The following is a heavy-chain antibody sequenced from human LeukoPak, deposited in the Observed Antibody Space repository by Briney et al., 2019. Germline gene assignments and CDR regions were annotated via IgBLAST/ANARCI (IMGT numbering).Heavy chain of an antibody. D-gene: IGHD2-15*01. CDR2: INTDGSST. J-gene: IGHJ4*02. CDR1: GXTFSSYW. Sequence: GGSLRLSCAASGXTFSSYWMHWVRQAPGKGLVWVSRINTDGSSTTYADSVKGRFTISRDNAKNTLYLQMNSLRAEDTAVYYCARVGGGSDFDYWGQGTLVTVSS. V-gene: IGHV3-74*01. CDR3: ARVGGGSDFDY.